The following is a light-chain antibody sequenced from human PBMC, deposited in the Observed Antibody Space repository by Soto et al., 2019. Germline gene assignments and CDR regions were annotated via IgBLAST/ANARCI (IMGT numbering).Light chain of an antibody. CDR1: QSIRSF. J-gene: IGKJ1*01. CDR2: QAS. Sequence: DIPMTQSPSTLSASIGDRVTITCRASQSIRSFLAWYQQKPGKTPKVLIYQASILEGGVPSRFSGSGSGTEFTLTISSLQPDDFATYYCQQYESYWTFGQGTKVDMK. V-gene: IGKV1-5*03. CDR3: QQYESYWT.